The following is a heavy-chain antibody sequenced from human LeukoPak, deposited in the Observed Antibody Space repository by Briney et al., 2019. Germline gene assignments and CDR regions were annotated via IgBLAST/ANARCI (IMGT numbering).Heavy chain of an antibody. J-gene: IGHJ6*04. V-gene: IGHV4-61*02. CDR1: GGSISSGSYY. Sequence: PSETLSLTCTVSGGSISSGSYYWSWIRQPAGKGLEWIGRIYTSWSTNYNPSLKSRVTISVDTSKNQFSLKLSSVTAADTAVYYCARDDRYGDFHLVWGKGTTVTVSS. CDR3: ARDDRYGDFHLV. CDR2: IYTSWST. D-gene: IGHD4-17*01.